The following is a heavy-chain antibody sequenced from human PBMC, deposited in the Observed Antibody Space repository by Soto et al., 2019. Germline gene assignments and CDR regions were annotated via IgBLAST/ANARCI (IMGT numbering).Heavy chain of an antibody. CDR1: GHTLSELF. V-gene: IGHV1-24*01. D-gene: IGHD1-26*01. CDR2: FDPEEGNT. J-gene: IGHJ4*02. CDR3: AAGFPQWELLQY. Sequence: QVQLVQSGTEVKKPGASVKVSCKVSGHTLSELFVHWVRQAPGKGLEWLGGFDPEEGNTVYAHNFQGRVTTPDDSSTDTAYVELSSLRSADTAVYYCAAGFPQWELLQYWGQGTLLTVSS.